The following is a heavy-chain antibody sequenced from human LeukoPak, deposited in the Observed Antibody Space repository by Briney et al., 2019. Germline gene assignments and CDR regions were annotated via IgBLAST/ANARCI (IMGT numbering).Heavy chain of an antibody. J-gene: IGHJ4*02. D-gene: IGHD1-14*01. CDR3: ARADGIDY. Sequence: SETLSLTCTVSGGSISSGAYYWSWIRQPAGKGLESIGRFYTTGSTNYNPSLKSRVTISVDTARNQFSLKLSSVTAADTAVYYCARADGIDYWGQGTLVTVSS. CDR1: GGSISSGAYY. CDR2: FYTTGST. V-gene: IGHV4-61*02.